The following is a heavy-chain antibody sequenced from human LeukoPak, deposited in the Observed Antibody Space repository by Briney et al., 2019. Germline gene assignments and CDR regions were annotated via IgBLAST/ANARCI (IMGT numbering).Heavy chain of an antibody. J-gene: IGHJ4*02. CDR3: ARVATIRKYYFDY. CDR1: GYTFTGYY. CDR2: INPNSGGT. V-gene: IGHV1-2*02. D-gene: IGHD5-24*01. Sequence: ASVKVSCKASGYTFTGYYMHWVRQAPGQGLEWMGWINPNSGGTNYAQKFQGRVTMTRDTSISTAYMELGRLRSDDTAVYYCARVATIRKYYFDYWGQGTLVTVSS.